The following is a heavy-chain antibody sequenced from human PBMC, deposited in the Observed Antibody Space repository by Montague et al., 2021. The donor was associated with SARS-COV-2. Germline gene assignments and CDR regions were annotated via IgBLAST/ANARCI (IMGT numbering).Heavy chain of an antibody. CDR2: IYQTGYT. J-gene: IGHJ5*02. V-gene: IGHV4-4*02. CDR1: GGAMSSGQW. CDR3: ATNYGSGTFPGWFDP. Sequence: SETLSLTCDVSGGAMSSGQWWSWVRQPPGKGLEWIGEIYQTGYTNYNPSLRSRVTISVDKSRNQFSLNMTSMTAADTAVYYCATNYGSGTFPGWFDPWGQGTLVTVSS. D-gene: IGHD3-10*01.